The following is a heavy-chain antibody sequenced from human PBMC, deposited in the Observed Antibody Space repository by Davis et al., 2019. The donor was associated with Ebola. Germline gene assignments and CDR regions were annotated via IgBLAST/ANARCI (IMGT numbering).Heavy chain of an antibody. CDR3: ARGAGDDFWSGYSAFYYYYGMDV. D-gene: IGHD3-3*01. V-gene: IGHV4-59*01. J-gene: IGHJ6*04. CDR2: IYYSGGT. Sequence: SETLSLTCTVSGGSISDYYWSWIRQPPEKGLEWVGNIYYSGGTNYNPSLKSRVTISVDTSKRQFSLKLNSVTAADTAVYYCARGAGDDFWSGYSAFYYYYGMDVWGKGTTVTVSS. CDR1: GGSISDYY.